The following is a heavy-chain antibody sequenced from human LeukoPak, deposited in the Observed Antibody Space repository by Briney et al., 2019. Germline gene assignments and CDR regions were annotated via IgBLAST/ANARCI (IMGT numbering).Heavy chain of an antibody. J-gene: IGHJ4*02. D-gene: IGHD5-24*01. Sequence: ASVKVSCKASGYTFTSYDINWVRQAPGQGLEWMGWMNPNSGNTGYAQKFQGRVTMTRNTSISTAYMELSSLRSEDTAVYYCAREVATIPFIYDYWGQGTLVTVSS. CDR1: GYTFTSYD. CDR3: AREVATIPFIYDY. CDR2: MNPNSGNT. V-gene: IGHV1-8*01.